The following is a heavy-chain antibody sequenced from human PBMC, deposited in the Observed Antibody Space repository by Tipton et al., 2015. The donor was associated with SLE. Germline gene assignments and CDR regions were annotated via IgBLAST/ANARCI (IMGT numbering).Heavy chain of an antibody. D-gene: IGHD1-26*01. V-gene: IGHV3-53*04. J-gene: IGHJ3*02. Sequence: GSLRLSCAASGFTVSSNYMSWVRRAPGKGLEWVSVIYSGGSTYYADSVKGRFTISRHNSKNTLYLQMNSLRAEDTAVYYCARVRVGATDDAFDIWGQGTMVTVSS. CDR1: GFTVSSNY. CDR2: IYSGGST. CDR3: ARVRVGATDDAFDI.